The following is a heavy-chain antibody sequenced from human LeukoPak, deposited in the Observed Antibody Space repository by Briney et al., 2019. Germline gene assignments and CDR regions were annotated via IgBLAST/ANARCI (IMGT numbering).Heavy chain of an antibody. CDR1: GLTFSSYA. CDR2: ISYDGSNK. Sequence: GSLRLSCAASGLTFSSYAMHWVRQAPGKGLEWVAVISYDGSNKYYADSVKGRFTISRDNSKNTLYLQMNSLRAEDTAVYYCARDRIVEQWFGFDYWGQGTLVTVSS. D-gene: IGHD6-19*01. J-gene: IGHJ4*02. V-gene: IGHV3-30*04. CDR3: ARDRIVEQWFGFDY.